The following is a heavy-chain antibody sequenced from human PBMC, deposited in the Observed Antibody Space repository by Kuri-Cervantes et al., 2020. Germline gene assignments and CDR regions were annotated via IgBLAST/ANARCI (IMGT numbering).Heavy chain of an antibody. CDR1: GFTFDDYA. V-gene: IGHV4-59*01. CDR2: IYYSGST. D-gene: IGHD5-18*01. J-gene: IGHJ4*02. Sequence: SCAASGFTFDDYAMHWVRQAPGKGLEWIGYIYYSGSTNYNPSLKSRVTISVDTSKNQFSLKLSSVTAADTAVYYCARSRGYSYGYCFDYWGQGTLVTVSS. CDR3: ARSRGYSYGYCFDY.